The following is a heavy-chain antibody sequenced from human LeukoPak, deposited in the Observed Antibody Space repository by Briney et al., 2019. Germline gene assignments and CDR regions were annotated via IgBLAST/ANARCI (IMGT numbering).Heavy chain of an antibody. CDR3: ARGGSTDPYYYGMDV. CDR2: IYYSGST. D-gene: IGHD2-2*01. CDR1: GGSISSGGYY. V-gene: IGHV4-31*03. J-gene: IGHJ6*02. Sequence: SETLSLTCTVSGGSISSGGYYWSWIRQHPGKGLEWIGYIYYSGSTYYNPSLKSRFTISVDTSKNQFSLKLSSVTAADTAVYYCARGGSTDPYYYGMDVWGQGTTVTVSS.